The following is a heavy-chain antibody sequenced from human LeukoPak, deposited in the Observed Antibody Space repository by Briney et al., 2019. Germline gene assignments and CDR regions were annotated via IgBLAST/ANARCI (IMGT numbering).Heavy chain of an antibody. V-gene: IGHV3-13*01. CDR1: GFTFSSYD. CDR3: ASGAEGWNY. J-gene: IGHJ4*02. Sequence: GGSLRLSCATSGFTFSSYDMHWVRQVTGKGLEWVSGIGKSGHTYYAGSVKGRFTISRENAKNSLYLQMNDLRAGDTAVYYCASGAEGWNYWGQGTLVTVSS. D-gene: IGHD2-15*01. CDR2: IGKSGHT.